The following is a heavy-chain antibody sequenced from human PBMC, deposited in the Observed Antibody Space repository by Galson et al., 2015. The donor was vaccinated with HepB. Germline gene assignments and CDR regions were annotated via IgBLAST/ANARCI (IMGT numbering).Heavy chain of an antibody. D-gene: IGHD2/OR15-2a*01. Sequence: SLRLSCAASGFTLSSSWMSWVRQAPGKGLEWVANIKEDGSDKYYVDSVKGRFTISRDNAKNSLYLQMNTLRAEDTALYYCARYSSDSLCQWGQGTLVIVSS. V-gene: IGHV3-7*01. CDR1: GFTLSSSW. CDR2: IKEDGSDK. CDR3: ARYSSDSLCQ. J-gene: IGHJ4*02.